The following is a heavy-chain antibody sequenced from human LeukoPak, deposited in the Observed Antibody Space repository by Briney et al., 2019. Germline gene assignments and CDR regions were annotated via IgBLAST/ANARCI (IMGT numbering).Heavy chain of an antibody. CDR2: IYYSGST. CDR1: GESISGFY. D-gene: IGHD5-24*01. J-gene: IGHJ3*02. CDR3: ARGEMATIEDAFDI. Sequence: SETLSLTCTVSGESISGFYWTWIRQPPGKGLEWSGYIYYSGSTNYNPSLKSRVTISVDTSKNQFSLKLGSVTAADPAVYYCARGEMATIEDAFDIWGQGTMVTVSS. V-gene: IGHV4-59*01.